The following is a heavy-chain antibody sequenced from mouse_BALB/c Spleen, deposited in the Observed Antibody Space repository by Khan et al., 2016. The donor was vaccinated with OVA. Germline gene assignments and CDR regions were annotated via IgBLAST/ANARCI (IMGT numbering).Heavy chain of an antibody. CDR1: GYSITSGYA. Sequence: EVQLQESGPGLVKPSQSLSLTCTVTGYSITSGYAWNWIRQFPGNKLEWMGYISYSGVTSYTPSLKSRISITRDTSKNQFFLKLNSVTTEDTATYYCARGNYCGYYFDYWGQGTTLTVSS. CDR2: ISYSGVT. D-gene: IGHD1-1*01. V-gene: IGHV3-2*02. J-gene: IGHJ2*01. CDR3: ARGNYCGYYFDY.